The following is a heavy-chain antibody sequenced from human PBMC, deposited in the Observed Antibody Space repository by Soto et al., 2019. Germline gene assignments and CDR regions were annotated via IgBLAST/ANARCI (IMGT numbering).Heavy chain of an antibody. Sequence: SETLSLTCAVYGGSFSGHDWSWISQPPGKGLEWIGEINHSGSIFYNPSLRSRVTISVDTSKNQFSLKLNSVTAADTAIFYCARDQPIRDSGSPSLAPGGKGIQVTVSS. D-gene: IGHD3-10*01. CDR3: ARDQPIRDSGSPSLAP. CDR2: INHSGSI. J-gene: IGHJ5*02. V-gene: IGHV4-34*01. CDR1: GGSFSGHD.